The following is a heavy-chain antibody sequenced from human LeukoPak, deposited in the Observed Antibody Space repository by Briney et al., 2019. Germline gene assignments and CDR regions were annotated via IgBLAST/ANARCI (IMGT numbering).Heavy chain of an antibody. CDR2: INHSGST. CDR3: ARSGSGRVATKSHRYYYMDV. CDR1: GGSFSGYY. D-gene: IGHD5-12*01. V-gene: IGHV4-34*01. Sequence: SETLSLTCAVYGGSFSGYYWSWLRQPPEKGLEWIGEINHSGSTNYNPSLKSRVTISVDTSKNQFSLKLSSVTAADTAVYYCARSGSGRVATKSHRYYYMDVWGKGTTVTVSS. J-gene: IGHJ6*03.